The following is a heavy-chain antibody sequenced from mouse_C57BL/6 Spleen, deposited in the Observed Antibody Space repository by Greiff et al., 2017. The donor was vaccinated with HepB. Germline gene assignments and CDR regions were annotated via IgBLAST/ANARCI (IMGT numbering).Heavy chain of an antibody. CDR2: ISDGGSYT. Sequence: EVQLQQSGGGLVKPGGSLKLSCAASGFTFSSYAMSWVRQTPEKRLEWVATISDGGSYTYYPDNVKGRFTISRDNAKNNLYLQMSHLKSEDTAMYYCAREWYYGNYGYFDVWGTGTTVTVSS. CDR3: AREWYYGNYGYFDV. V-gene: IGHV5-4*01. J-gene: IGHJ1*03. CDR1: GFTFSSYA. D-gene: IGHD2-1*01.